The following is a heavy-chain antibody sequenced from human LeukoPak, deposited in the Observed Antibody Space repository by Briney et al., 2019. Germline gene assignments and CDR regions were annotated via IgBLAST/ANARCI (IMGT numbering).Heavy chain of an antibody. CDR1: GFTFSSYG. J-gene: IGHJ4*02. Sequence: GGSLRLSCAASGFTFSSYGMHWVRQAPGKGLEWVAVISYDGSNKYYADSVKGRFTISRDNSKNTLYLQMNSLRAEDTAVYYCGKGVYSGYEPIDYWGQGTLVTVSS. CDR3: GKGVYSGYEPIDY. CDR2: ISYDGSNK. D-gene: IGHD5-12*01. V-gene: IGHV3-30*18.